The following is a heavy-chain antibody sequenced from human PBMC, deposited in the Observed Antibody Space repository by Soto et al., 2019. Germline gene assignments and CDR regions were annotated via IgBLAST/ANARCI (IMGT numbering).Heavy chain of an antibody. CDR3: ARELIVVVPAATPGSPDNKRYYCYGMDV. CDR1: GGSISSGGYY. CDR2: IYYSGST. J-gene: IGHJ6*02. V-gene: IGHV4-31*03. Sequence: SETLSLTCTVSGGSISSGGYYWSWIRQHPGKGLEWIGYIYYSGSTYYNPSLKSRVTISVDTSKNQFSLKLSSVTAADTAVYYCARELIVVVPAATPGSPDNKRYYCYGMDVWGQGTTVTVS. D-gene: IGHD2-2*01.